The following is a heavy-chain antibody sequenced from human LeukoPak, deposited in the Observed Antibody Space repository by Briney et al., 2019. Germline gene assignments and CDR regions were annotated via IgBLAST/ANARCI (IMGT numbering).Heavy chain of an antibody. Sequence: GGSLRLSCAASGFTFSTYVMSWVRQAPGKGLEWVSAISGGGGSTYYADSVKGRFTISRDNSKNTLYLQMNSLRAEDTAIYYCAKESVPSFGYMDVWSKGTTVTVSS. CDR1: GFTFSTYV. CDR2: ISGGGGST. CDR3: AKESVPSFGYMDV. J-gene: IGHJ6*03. V-gene: IGHV3-23*01. D-gene: IGHD3-10*01.